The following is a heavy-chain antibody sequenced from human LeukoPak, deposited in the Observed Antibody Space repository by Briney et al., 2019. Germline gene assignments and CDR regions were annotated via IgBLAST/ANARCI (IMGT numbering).Heavy chain of an antibody. CDR2: ISSSGSTI. CDR1: GFILSQYG. J-gene: IGHJ4*02. CDR3: ARDPITIFGVVDY. D-gene: IGHD3-3*01. Sequence: GGSLRLSCAASGFILSQYGFNWVRQAPGKGLEWISYISSSGSTIYYADSVKGRFTISRDNAKNSLYLQMNSLRAEDTAVYYCARDPITIFGVVDYWGQGTLITVSS. V-gene: IGHV3-48*04.